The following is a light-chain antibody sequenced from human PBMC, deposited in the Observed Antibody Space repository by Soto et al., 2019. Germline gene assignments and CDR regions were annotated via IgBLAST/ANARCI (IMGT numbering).Light chain of an antibody. V-gene: IGKV4-1*01. CDR2: WAS. J-gene: IGKJ1*01. Sequence: DIVMTQSPGSLAVSLGERATINCKSSQRGLYSSNNKNYLAWYQQKPGQPPKLLIYWASTRESGVPDRFGGSGSGTDFTLTISSLQAEDVAVYYCQQYYSTPKTFGQGTKVEIK. CDR3: QQYYSTPKT. CDR1: QRGLYSSNNKNY.